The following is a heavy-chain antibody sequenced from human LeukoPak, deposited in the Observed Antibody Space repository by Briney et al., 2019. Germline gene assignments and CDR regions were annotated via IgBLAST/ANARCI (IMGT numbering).Heavy chain of an antibody. CDR3: AREMQQHWFDP. CDR1: GGPISSYH. CDR2: IYYSGST. Sequence: SETLSLTCTVSGGPISSYHWSWIRQPPGKGVEWIGYIYYSGSTNYNPSLKSRVTISVDTSKNQFSLKLSSVTAADTAVYYCAREMQQHWFDPWGQGTLVTVSS. V-gene: IGHV4-59*01. D-gene: IGHD6-13*01. J-gene: IGHJ5*02.